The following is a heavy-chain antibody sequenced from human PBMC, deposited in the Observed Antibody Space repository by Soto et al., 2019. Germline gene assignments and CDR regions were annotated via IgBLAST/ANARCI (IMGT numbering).Heavy chain of an antibody. CDR3: ARGTYFDY. V-gene: IGHV1-18*01. D-gene: IGHD1-1*01. J-gene: IGHJ4*02. Sequence: QVQLVQSGTEVKKPGASVKVSCKASGYIMTTYGVSWVRQAPGQGLEWVGWISAYNDHTSYAQKFQGRVTMTTDTSTSTAYMELRSLRSDDTAVYYCARGTYFDYRGQGTLVTVSS. CDR1: GYIMTTYG. CDR2: ISAYNDHT.